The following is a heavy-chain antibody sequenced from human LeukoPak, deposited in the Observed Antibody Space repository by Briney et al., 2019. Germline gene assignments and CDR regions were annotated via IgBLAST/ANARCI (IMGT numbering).Heavy chain of an antibody. CDR1: GFTFSSYA. V-gene: IGHV3-30-3*01. Sequence: QTGGSLRLSCAASGFTFSSYAMHWVRQAPGKGLEWVAVISYDGSNKYYADSVKGRFTISRDNSKNTLYLQMNSLRAEDTAVYYCARGSSSPYYYYYGMDVWGQGTTVTVSS. D-gene: IGHD2-2*01. J-gene: IGHJ6*02. CDR2: ISYDGSNK. CDR3: ARGSSSPYYYYYGMDV.